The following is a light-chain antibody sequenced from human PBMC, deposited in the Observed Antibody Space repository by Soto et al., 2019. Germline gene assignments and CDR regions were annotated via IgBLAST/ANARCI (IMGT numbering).Light chain of an antibody. CDR3: QQYFSTPRT. CDR2: WAS. Sequence: DIVMTQSPDSLAVSLGERATINCKSSQSVLYSSNNKNYLAWYQQKPGQHPKLLLYWASTRETEVPDRFSSTGPRREITLTISILQAEDVAVYHWQQYFSTPRTFRQGTKV. CDR1: QSVLYSSNNKNY. V-gene: IGKV4-1*01. J-gene: IGKJ1*01.